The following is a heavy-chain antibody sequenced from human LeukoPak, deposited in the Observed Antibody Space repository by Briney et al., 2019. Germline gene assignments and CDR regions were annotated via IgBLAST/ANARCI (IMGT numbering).Heavy chain of an antibody. CDR1: RFTFSNYW. CDR3: ARPELPGWSVLFDF. Sequence: GGSLRLSCAASRFTFSNYWMSWVRQAPGKGLEWVANIDQDGSEKYYAESVKGRFTISRDNAKNSLYLQMNSLRADDTAVYYCARPELPGWSVLFDFWGQGTLVTVSS. D-gene: IGHD2-15*01. CDR2: IDQDGSEK. J-gene: IGHJ4*02. V-gene: IGHV3-7*01.